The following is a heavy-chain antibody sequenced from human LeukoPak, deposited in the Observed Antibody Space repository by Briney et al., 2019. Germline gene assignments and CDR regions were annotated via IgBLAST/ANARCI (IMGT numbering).Heavy chain of an antibody. CDR1: GFPFSSYS. D-gene: IGHD3-10*01. CDR3: ARTPNYKGYFDY. V-gene: IGHV3-48*04. Sequence: GGSLRLSCAASGFPFSSYSMNWVRQAPGKGLEWVSYISSFSSTIYYADSVMGRFTISRDNAKNSLYLQMNSLRAEDTAVYYCARTPNYKGYFDYWGQGTLVTVSS. J-gene: IGHJ4*02. CDR2: ISSFSSTI.